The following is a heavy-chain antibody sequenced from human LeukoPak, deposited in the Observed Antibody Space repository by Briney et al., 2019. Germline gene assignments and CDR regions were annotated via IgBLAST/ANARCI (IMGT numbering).Heavy chain of an antibody. Sequence: GGSLRLSCAASGFTFSSFGMNWVRQAPGKGLEWVSSISTSSSYIYYADSLKGRFTISRDNAKNSLYLQMNSLRAEDTAVYYCARGRFGDHYVDVWGKGTTVTISS. CDR1: GFTFSSFG. V-gene: IGHV3-21*01. D-gene: IGHD3-10*01. CDR3: ARGRFGDHYVDV. J-gene: IGHJ6*03. CDR2: ISTSSSYI.